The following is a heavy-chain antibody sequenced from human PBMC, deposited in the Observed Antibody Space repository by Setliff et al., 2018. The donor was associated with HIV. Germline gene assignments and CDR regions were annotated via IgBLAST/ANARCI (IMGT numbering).Heavy chain of an antibody. CDR3: ARVRSHTDYYYYYMDV. V-gene: IGHV4-39*01. J-gene: IGHJ6*03. CDR2: LSYSGST. CDR1: GDSISRSSYY. Sequence: SETLSLTCTVSGDSISRSSYYWGWIRQPPGKGLEWIGSLSYSGSTYYIPSLKSRVTISVDTSKNQFSLKLTSVTAADAAVYYCARVRSHTDYYYYYMDVWGKGTTVTVSS.